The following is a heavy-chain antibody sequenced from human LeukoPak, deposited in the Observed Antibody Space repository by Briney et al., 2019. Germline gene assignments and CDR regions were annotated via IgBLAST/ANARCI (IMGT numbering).Heavy chain of an antibody. CDR3: AKDRRGCTSTSCYYRFDY. Sequence: GGSLRLSCAASGFTFSSYAMSWVRQAPGKGLEWVSAISGSGGNTYYADSVKGRFTISRDNSKNTLYLHVNSLRAEDTAVYYCAKDRRGCTSTSCYYRFDYWGQGTLVTVSS. CDR1: GFTFSSYA. CDR2: ISGSGGNT. V-gene: IGHV3-23*01. J-gene: IGHJ4*02. D-gene: IGHD2-2*01.